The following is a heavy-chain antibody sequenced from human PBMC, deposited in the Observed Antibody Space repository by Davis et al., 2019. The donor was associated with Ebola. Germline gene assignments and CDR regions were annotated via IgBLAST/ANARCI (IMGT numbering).Heavy chain of an antibody. D-gene: IGHD2-2*01. V-gene: IGHV4-59*08. J-gene: IGHJ6*02. CDR2: IYYSGST. CDR1: GGSISSYY. CDR3: ARLVGYCSSTSCWYYGMDV. Sequence: MPSETLSLTCTVSGGSISSYYWSRIRQPPGKGLEWIGYIYYSGSTNYNPSLKSRVTISVDTSKNQFSLKLSSVTAADTAVYYCARLVGYCSSTSCWYYGMDVWGQGTTVTVSS.